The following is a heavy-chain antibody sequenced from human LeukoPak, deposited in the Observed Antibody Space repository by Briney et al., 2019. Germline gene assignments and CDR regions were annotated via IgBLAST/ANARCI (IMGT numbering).Heavy chain of an antibody. CDR3: ARVSSRDIVVVPAAPFDY. Sequence: GGSLRLSCAASGFTFDDYGMSWVRQAPGKGLEWVSGINWNGGSTGYAGSVKGRFTISRDNAKNSLYLQMNSLRAEDTALYYCARVSSRDIVVVPAAPFDYWGQGTLVTVSS. V-gene: IGHV3-20*04. CDR1: GFTFDDYG. J-gene: IGHJ4*02. CDR2: INWNGGST. D-gene: IGHD2-2*01.